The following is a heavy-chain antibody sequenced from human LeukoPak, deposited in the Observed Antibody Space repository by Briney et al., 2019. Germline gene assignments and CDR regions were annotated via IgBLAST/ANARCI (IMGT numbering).Heavy chain of an antibody. CDR2: IYYSGST. Sequence: PSETLSLTCAVYGGSFSGYYWSWIRQHPGKGLEWIGYIYYSGSTYYNPSLKSRVTISVDTSKNQFSLKLSSVTAADTAVYYCARGYKLSSGWPNDAFDIWGQGTMVTVSS. CDR1: GGSFSGYY. D-gene: IGHD6-19*01. CDR3: ARGYKLSSGWPNDAFDI. V-gene: IGHV4-31*11. J-gene: IGHJ3*02.